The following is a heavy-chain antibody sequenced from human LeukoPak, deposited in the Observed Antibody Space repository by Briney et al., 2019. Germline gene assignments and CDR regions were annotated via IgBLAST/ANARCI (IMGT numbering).Heavy chain of an antibody. CDR2: INTDGSMT. CDR3: ARIIVGATGIDY. CDR1: GFTFSDYW. V-gene: IGHV3-74*01. D-gene: IGHD1-26*01. Sequence: AGGSLRLSCAASGFTFSDYWMHWVRQVPGKGLVWVSRINTDGSMTHYADSVKGRFTVSRDNAKNTLYLQMNSLRVEDMAVYYCARIIVGATGIDYWGQGTLVTVSS. J-gene: IGHJ4*02.